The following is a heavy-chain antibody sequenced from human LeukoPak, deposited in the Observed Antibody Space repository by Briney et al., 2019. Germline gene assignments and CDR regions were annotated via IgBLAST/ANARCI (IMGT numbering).Heavy chain of an antibody. D-gene: IGHD6-19*01. J-gene: IGHJ4*02. Sequence: SETLSLTCAVYGGSFSGYYWSWIRQPPGKGLEWIGEINHSGRTNYNPSLKSRVTMSVDTSKNQFSLKLSSVTAADTAVYYCAREKYSSGWYYFDYWGQGTLVTVSS. CDR1: GGSFSGYY. V-gene: IGHV4-34*01. CDR3: AREKYSSGWYYFDY. CDR2: INHSGRT.